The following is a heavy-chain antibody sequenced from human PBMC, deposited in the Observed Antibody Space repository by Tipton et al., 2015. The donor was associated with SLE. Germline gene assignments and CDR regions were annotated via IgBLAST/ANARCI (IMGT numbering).Heavy chain of an antibody. J-gene: IGHJ4*02. CDR2: LYTSGTT. CDR3: ARAGGSGWPQHDY. CDR1: GVSISSYY. D-gene: IGHD6-19*01. V-gene: IGHV4-4*07. Sequence: TLSLTCSVSGVSISSYYWSWIRQPAGKGLGWIGRLYTSGTTNYNPSLKSRVTMSVDTSKNQFSLQLSSVTAADTAVYYCARAGGSGWPQHDYWGPGTLVTVSS.